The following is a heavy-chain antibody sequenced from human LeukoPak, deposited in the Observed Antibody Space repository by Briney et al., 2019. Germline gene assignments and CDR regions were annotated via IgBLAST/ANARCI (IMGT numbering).Heavy chain of an antibody. CDR3: ARVLTIFGVVRAFDI. CDR2: INSDGSST. V-gene: IGHV3-74*01. J-gene: IGHJ3*02. D-gene: IGHD3-3*01. CDR1: GFTFSSYW. Sequence: PGGSLRLSCAASGFTFSSYWMHWVRQAPGKGLVWVSRINSDGSSTSYADSVKGRFTISRDNAKNTLYLQMNSLRAEDTAVYYCARVLTIFGVVRAFDIWGQGTMVTVSS.